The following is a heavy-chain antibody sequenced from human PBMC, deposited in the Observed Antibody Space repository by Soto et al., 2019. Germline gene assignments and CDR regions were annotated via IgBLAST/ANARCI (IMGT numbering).Heavy chain of an antibody. Sequence: QVQLVQSGAEEKKPGASVKVSCKASGYTFTSYAMHWVRQAPGQRLEWMGWINAGNGNTKYSQKFQGRVTITRDTSVNTAYMELSSLRSEGTAVYYCASGRAPYYFDYWGQGTLVTVSS. D-gene: IGHD2-15*01. CDR2: INAGNGNT. CDR1: GYTFTSYA. V-gene: IGHV1-3*05. J-gene: IGHJ4*02. CDR3: ASGRAPYYFDY.